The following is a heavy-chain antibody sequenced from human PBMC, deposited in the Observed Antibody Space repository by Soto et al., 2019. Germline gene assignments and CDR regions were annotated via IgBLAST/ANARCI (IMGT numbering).Heavy chain of an antibody. CDR3: ARDAGSHSYDVTGYYFDY. D-gene: IGHD3-9*01. Sequence: QVQLVQSGAEVKKPGSSVKVSCKASGGTFSNYAITWVRQAPGQGLEWMGGIIPMFRTPNYAQKFQGRVTITADESTSTAYMELNSLTSEDTAMYYCARDAGSHSYDVTGYYFDYWGQGTLVTVSS. CDR1: GGTFSNYA. V-gene: IGHV1-69*12. J-gene: IGHJ4*02. CDR2: IIPMFRTP.